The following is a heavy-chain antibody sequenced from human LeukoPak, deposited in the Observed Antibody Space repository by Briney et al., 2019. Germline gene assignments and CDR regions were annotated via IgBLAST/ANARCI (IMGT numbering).Heavy chain of an antibody. J-gene: IGHJ4*02. CDR3: GFSEGDF. D-gene: IGHD6-25*01. Sequence: SETLSLTCTVSGGSISNGNHSWTWIRQPAGKGLEWIGRIFASGSTNYNPSLESRLTISIDTSKNQFSLRLSSVTAADTAIYFCGFSEGDFWGQGALVTVSS. V-gene: IGHV4-61*02. CDR2: IFASGST. CDR1: GGSISNGNHS.